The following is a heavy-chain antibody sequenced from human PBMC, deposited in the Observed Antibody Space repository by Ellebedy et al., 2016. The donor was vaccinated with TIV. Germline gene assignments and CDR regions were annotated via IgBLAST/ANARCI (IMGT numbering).Heavy chain of an antibody. V-gene: IGHV4-61*01. J-gene: IGHJ3*02. Sequence: SETLSLTCNVFGGAFSSFTYYWTWIRQPPGKGLEYIGYVHYTGSTNYNPSLRSRVTLSVDSFKNQFSLKLDSVTAADTAVYYCARDSKKGWAFDIWGQGTMVTVSS. CDR3: ARDSKKGWAFDI. CDR1: GGAFSSFTYY. CDR2: VHYTGST.